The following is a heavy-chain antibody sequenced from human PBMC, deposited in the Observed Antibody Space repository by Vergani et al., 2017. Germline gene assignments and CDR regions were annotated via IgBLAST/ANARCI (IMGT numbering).Heavy chain of an antibody. CDR3: ARVRALRMVRGVIYYYYGMDV. CDR1: GGSISSLDYY. CDR2: INHSGST. Sequence: QVQLQESGPGLVKPSQTLSLTCTVSGGSISSLDYYWSWIRQPPGKGLEWIGEINHSGSTNYNPSLKSRVTISVDTSKNQFSLKLSSVTAADTAVYYCARVRALRMVRGVIYYYYGMDVWGQGTTVTVSS. J-gene: IGHJ6*02. V-gene: IGHV4-30-4*08. D-gene: IGHD3-10*01.